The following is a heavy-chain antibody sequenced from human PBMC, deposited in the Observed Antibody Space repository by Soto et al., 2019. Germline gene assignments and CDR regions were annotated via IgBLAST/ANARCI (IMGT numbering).Heavy chain of an antibody. V-gene: IGHV3-30*18. D-gene: IGHD1-1*01. CDR1: GFTFSSYA. J-gene: IGHJ6*02. CDR3: AKVTRRHGILYAMDV. CDR2: ISHDRSNT. Sequence: PGGSLRLSCAASGFTFSSYAMHWFRQAPGKGLEWVAVISHDRSNTYYSDSVKGRFTISRDNSKNTLSLQMNSLRPEDTAVYYCAKVTRRHGILYAMDVWGQGXTVTVSS.